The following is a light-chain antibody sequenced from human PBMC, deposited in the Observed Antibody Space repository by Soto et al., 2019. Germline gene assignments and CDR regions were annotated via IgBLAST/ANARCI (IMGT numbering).Light chain of an antibody. Sequence: SYELTQPPSVSVSPGQTAIITCSGDKLGDKYACWYQQKPGQSPVLVIYQDTKRPSGIPERFSGSNSGNTATLTISGTQAMDEADYYCQAWDSSTYVFGTGTQLTVL. CDR1: KLGDKY. V-gene: IGLV3-1*01. J-gene: IGLJ1*01. CDR2: QDT. CDR3: QAWDSSTYV.